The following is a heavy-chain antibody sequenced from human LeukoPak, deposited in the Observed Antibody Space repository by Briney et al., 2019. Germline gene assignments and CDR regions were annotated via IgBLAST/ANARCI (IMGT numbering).Heavy chain of an antibody. CDR2: INHSGST. Sequence: PSETLSLTCAVYGGSFSGYYWSWIRQPPGKGLEWIGEINHSGSTNYNPSLKSRVTISVDTSKNQFSLKLSSVTAADTAVYYCVRGRGSSSYDYWGQGTLVTVSS. CDR3: VRGRGSSSYDY. J-gene: IGHJ4*02. D-gene: IGHD6-13*01. CDR1: GGSFSGYY. V-gene: IGHV4-34*01.